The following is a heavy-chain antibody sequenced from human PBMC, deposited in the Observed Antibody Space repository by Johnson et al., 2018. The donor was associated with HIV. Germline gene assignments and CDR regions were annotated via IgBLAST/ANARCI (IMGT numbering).Heavy chain of an antibody. D-gene: IGHD6-13*01. CDR2: ISSSGSTI. V-gene: IGHV3-11*04. CDR1: GFTFSDYY. J-gene: IGHJ3*02. CDR3: ARERGRIAADAFDI. Sequence: QEKLVESGGGVVQPGRSLRLSCAASGFTFSDYYMSWIRQAPGKGLEWVSYISSSGSTIYYTDSVKGRFTISRDNSKNTLYLQMNSLIAEDTAVYYCARERGRIAADAFDIWGQGTMVTVSS.